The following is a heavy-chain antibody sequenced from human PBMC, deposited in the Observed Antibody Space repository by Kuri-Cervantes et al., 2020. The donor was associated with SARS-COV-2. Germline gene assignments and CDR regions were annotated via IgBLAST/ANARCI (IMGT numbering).Heavy chain of an antibody. CDR2: IYYSGST. J-gene: IGHJ4*02. D-gene: IGHD3-10*01. Sequence: SETLSLTCTVSGGSISSSSYYWGWIRQPPGKGLEWIGSIYYSGSTYYNPSLKSRVTISVDTSKNQFSLKLSSVTAADTAVYYCARGRRRVLWFGELSHFDYWGQGTLVTVSS. V-gene: IGHV4-39*01. CDR1: GGSISSSSYY. CDR3: ARGRRRVLWFGELSHFDY.